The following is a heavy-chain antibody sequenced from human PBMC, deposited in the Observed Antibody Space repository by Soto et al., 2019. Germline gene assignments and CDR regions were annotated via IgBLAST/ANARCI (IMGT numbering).Heavy chain of an antibody. V-gene: IGHV1-69*13. J-gene: IGHJ3*02. CDR2: IIPIFGTA. D-gene: IGHD3-3*01. CDR1: GGTFSTYA. Sequence: ASVKVSCKASGGTFSTYAISWVRQAPGQGLEWMGGIIPIFGTAKYAQKFQGRVTITADESTSTAYMELSSLRSEDTAVYYCAREIFGVIISGGRDAFDIWGQGTMVTV. CDR3: AREIFGVIISGGRDAFDI.